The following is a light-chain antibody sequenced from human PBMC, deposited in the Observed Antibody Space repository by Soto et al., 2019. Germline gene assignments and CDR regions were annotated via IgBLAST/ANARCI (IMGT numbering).Light chain of an antibody. Sequence: QYLPTQPPPASGTPGQRVTISCSGSSSNIGSNTVNWYQQLPGTAPKLLIYSNNQRPSGVPDRFSGSKSGTSASLAISGLHSEDEADYYCAAWDDSLNGTVFGTGTKVTVL. CDR1: SSNIGSNT. J-gene: IGLJ1*01. V-gene: IGLV1-44*01. CDR3: AAWDDSLNGTV. CDR2: SNN.